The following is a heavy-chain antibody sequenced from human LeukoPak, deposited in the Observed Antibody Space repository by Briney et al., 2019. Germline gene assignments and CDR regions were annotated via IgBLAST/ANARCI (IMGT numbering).Heavy chain of an antibody. CDR1: GFTFSSYW. CDR2: IKQDGSEK. V-gene: IGHV3-7*01. J-gene: IGHJ5*02. CDR3: ARDSSLRYFDWLSTSRNWFDP. D-gene: IGHD3-9*01. Sequence: GGSLRLSCAASGFTFSSYWMSWVRQAPGKGLEWVANIKQDGSEKYYVDSVKGRFTISRDNAKNSLYLQMNSLRAEDTAVYYCARDSSLRYFDWLSTSRNWFDPWGQGTLVTVSS.